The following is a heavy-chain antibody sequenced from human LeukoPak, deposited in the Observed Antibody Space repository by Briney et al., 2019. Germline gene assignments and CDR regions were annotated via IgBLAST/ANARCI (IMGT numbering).Heavy chain of an antibody. D-gene: IGHD3-10*01. CDR2: INHSGST. J-gene: IGHJ5*02. V-gene: IGHV4-34*01. CDR3: ARGTRGYYGSGSYRLYNWFDP. CDR1: GGSFSGYY. Sequence: SETLSLTCAVSGGSFSGYYWSWIRQPPGKGLEWIGEINHSGSTNYNPSLKSRVTISVDTSKNQFSLKLSSVTAADTAVYYCARGTRGYYGSGSYRLYNWFDPWGQGTLVTVSS.